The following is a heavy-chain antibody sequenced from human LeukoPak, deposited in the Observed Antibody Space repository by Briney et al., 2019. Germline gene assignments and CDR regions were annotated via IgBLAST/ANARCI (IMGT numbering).Heavy chain of an antibody. V-gene: IGHV4-34*01. CDR1: SGSFGGYY. Sequence: SETLSLTCAFYSGSFGGYYWSWIRQPPGKGLEWIGEINHGGSTNYNPSLKSRVTISIDMSKKQFSLKLSSVTAADTAVYHCARTYYDPSTGYYSGGGPFDSWGQGTLVTVSS. CDR2: INHGGST. CDR3: ARTYYDPSTGYYSGGGPFDS. D-gene: IGHD3-9*01. J-gene: IGHJ4*02.